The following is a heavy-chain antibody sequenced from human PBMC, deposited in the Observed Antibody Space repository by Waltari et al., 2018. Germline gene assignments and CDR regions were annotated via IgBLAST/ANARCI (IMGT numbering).Heavy chain of an antibody. CDR2: ISSSGSTI. Sequence: EVQLVESGGGLVQPGGSLRLSCAASGFPFSSYEMNWVRQAPGKGLEWVSYISSSGSTIYYADSVKGRFTISRDNAKNSLYLQMNSLRAEDTAVYYCARDQTDSSSWYRVYYYYGMDVWGQGTTVTVSS. J-gene: IGHJ6*02. D-gene: IGHD6-13*01. V-gene: IGHV3-48*03. CDR1: GFPFSSYE. CDR3: ARDQTDSSSWYRVYYYYGMDV.